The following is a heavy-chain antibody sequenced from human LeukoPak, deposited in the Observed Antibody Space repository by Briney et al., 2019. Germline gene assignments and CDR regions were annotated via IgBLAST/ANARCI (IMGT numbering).Heavy chain of an antibody. CDR2: ISSSGSTI. CDR3: ARHERAHIVVVPAAIQYSSSWFDY. Sequence: GGSLRLSCAASGFTFSDYYMSWIRQAPGKGLEWVSYISSSGSTIYYADSVKGRFTISRDNAKNSLYLQMNSLRAEDTAVYYCARHERAHIVVVPAAIQYSSSWFDYWGQGTLVTVSS. CDR1: GFTFSDYY. J-gene: IGHJ4*02. V-gene: IGHV3-11*04. D-gene: IGHD2-2*02.